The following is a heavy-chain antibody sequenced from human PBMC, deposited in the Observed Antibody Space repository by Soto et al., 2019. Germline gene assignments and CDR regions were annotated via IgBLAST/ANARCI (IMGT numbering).Heavy chain of an antibody. CDR3: ASEGYCSSTSCSPHYYYYGMDV. V-gene: IGHV1-18*01. J-gene: IGHJ6*02. D-gene: IGHD2-2*01. CDR1: GYTFTSYG. CDR2: ISAYNGNT. Sequence: QVQLVQSGAEVKKPGASVKVSCKASGYTFTSYGISWVRQAPGQGLEWMGWISAYNGNTNYAQKLQGRVTMTTDTSTSTADMEVRSLRSDDTAVYYCASEGYCSSTSCSPHYYYYGMDVWGQGTTVTVSS.